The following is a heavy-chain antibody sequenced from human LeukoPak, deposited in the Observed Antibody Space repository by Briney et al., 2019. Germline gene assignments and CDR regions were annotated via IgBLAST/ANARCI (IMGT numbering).Heavy chain of an antibody. J-gene: IGHJ4*02. Sequence: QSGGSLRLSCAASGFTFSSYAMSWVRQAPGKGLERVSAISGSGGSTYYADSVKGRFTISRDNSKNTLYLQMNSLRAEDTAVYYCAKAARITIFGVVIHPFDYWGQGTLVTVSS. V-gene: IGHV3-23*01. CDR1: GFTFSSYA. CDR2: ISGSGGST. CDR3: AKAARITIFGVVIHPFDY. D-gene: IGHD3-3*01.